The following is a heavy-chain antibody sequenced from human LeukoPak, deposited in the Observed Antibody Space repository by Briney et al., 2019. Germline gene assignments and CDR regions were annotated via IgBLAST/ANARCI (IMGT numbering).Heavy chain of an antibody. CDR1: GFTFSSYG. CDR2: IWYDGSNK. Sequence: GGSLRLSCAASGFTFSSYGMHWVRQAPGKGLEWVAVIWYDGSNKYYADSVKGRFTISRDNSKNTLYLQMNSLRAEDTAVYYCARDWRRYGDYPRGADPWGQGTLVTVSS. D-gene: IGHD4-17*01. CDR3: ARDWRRYGDYPRGADP. V-gene: IGHV3-33*01. J-gene: IGHJ5*02.